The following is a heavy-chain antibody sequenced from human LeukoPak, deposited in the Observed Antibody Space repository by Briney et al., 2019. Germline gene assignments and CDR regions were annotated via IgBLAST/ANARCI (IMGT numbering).Heavy chain of an antibody. CDR3: AKPMASGEVFDY. CDR1: GFTFSRSS. V-gene: IGHV3-23*01. D-gene: IGHD3-10*01. J-gene: IGHJ4*02. Sequence: PGGSLRLSCVASGFTFSRSSMSWVRQAPGKGLEWVSAISGSGGSTYYLDSVKGRFTLSRDNSGNTLYLQMDSLRDDDTAVYYCAKPMASGEVFDYWGQGTLVTVSS. CDR2: ISGSGGST.